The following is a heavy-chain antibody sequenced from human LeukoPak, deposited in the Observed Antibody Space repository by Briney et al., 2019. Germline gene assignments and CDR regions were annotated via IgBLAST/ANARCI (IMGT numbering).Heavy chain of an antibody. CDR1: GFTFSSYA. CDR2: ISYDGGNK. J-gene: IGHJ4*02. Sequence: GGSLRLSCVASGFTFSSYAMHWVRQAPGKGLEWVAVISYDGGNKYYPDSVKGRFTISRDNSKNTLYLQMNSLRGEDTSVYYCARDRGYTSGWPNFDYWGQGTLVTVSS. V-gene: IGHV3-30*04. D-gene: IGHD6-19*01. CDR3: ARDRGYTSGWPNFDY.